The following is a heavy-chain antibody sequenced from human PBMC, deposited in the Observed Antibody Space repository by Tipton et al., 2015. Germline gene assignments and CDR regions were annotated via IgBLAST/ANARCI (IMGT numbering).Heavy chain of an antibody. CDR3: ARDILPNWFDP. J-gene: IGHJ5*02. Sequence: TLSLTCTVSGGSISSYYWSWIRQPPGKGLEWIGRIYGSGSVDHNPSLKSRVTMSVDTSKNQFSLKLTSVSAADTAIYYCARDILPNWFDPWGQGILVTVSS. V-gene: IGHV4-4*07. CDR1: GGSISSYY. CDR2: IYGSGSV. D-gene: IGHD2-21*01.